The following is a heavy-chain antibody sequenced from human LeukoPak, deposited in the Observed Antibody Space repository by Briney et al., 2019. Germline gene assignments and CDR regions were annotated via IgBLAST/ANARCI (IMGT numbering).Heavy chain of an antibody. Sequence: GESLKISCKGSGYSFTSYWIGWVRQMPGKGLEWMGIIYPDDSDTRYSPSFEGQVTISADKSISTVYLQWSSLKASDTAIYYCARHSNSAGWFDPWGQGTLVTVSS. J-gene: IGHJ5*02. CDR1: GYSFTSYW. CDR2: IYPDDSDT. CDR3: ARHSNSAGWFDP. V-gene: IGHV5-51*01. D-gene: IGHD4-11*01.